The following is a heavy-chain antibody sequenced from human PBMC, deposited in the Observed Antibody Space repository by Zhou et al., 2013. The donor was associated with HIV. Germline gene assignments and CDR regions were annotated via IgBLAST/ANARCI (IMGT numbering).Heavy chain of an antibody. D-gene: IGHD3-10*01. CDR3: ASDYYGSGLIIS. CDR1: GVSFSGNY. J-gene: IGHJ4*02. CDR2: INESGNT. Sequence: QVQLQQWGAGLLKPSETLSLTCAVYGVSFSGNYCSWIRQPPGKGLEWIGEINESGNTNYNPSLKSRVTISVDTSKKQFSLKLSSVTAADTAVYYCASDYYGSGLIISWGQGTLVIVSS. V-gene: IGHV4-34*01.